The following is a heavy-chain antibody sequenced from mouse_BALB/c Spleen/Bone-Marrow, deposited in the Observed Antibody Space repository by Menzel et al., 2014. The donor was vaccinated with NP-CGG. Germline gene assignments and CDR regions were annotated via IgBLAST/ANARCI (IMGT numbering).Heavy chain of an antibody. CDR2: ISTYSGNT. V-gene: IGHV1-67*01. Sequence: VQGVESGPELVRPGVSVKISCKGSGYTFTDYAMHWVKQSHAKSLEWIGVISTYSGNTNYNQKLKGKATMTVDKSSSTAYMELARLTSEDSAIYYCARGNRYDGAWFAYWGQGTLVTVSA. D-gene: IGHD2-14*01. J-gene: IGHJ3*01. CDR1: GYTFTDYA. CDR3: ARGNRYDGAWFAY.